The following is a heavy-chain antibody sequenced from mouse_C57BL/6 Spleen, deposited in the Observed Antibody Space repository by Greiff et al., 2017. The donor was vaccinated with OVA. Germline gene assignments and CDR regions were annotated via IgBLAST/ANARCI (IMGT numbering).Heavy chain of an antibody. D-gene: IGHD1-1*01. CDR3: ASLTTGYAMDY. CDR2: IRNKANGYTT. V-gene: IGHV7-3*01. Sequence: EVQGVESGGGLVQPGGSLSLSCAASGFTFTDYYMSWVRQPPGKALEWLGFIRNKANGYTTEYSASVKGRFTISTDNSQSILYLLMNALRAEDSATYYCASLTTGYAMDYWGQGTSVTVSS. J-gene: IGHJ4*01. CDR1: GFTFTDYY.